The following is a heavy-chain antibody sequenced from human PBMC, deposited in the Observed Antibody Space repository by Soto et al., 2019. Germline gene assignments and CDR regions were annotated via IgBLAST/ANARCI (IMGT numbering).Heavy chain of an antibody. D-gene: IGHD6-13*01. Sequence: GGSLRLSCAASGFTFRSCTMNWVRQAPGKGLEWVSTIISNSAYIYYTDALRGRFTISRDNAKNSLHLQMNSLRAEDTAVYYCTRDASRDSSARGWFDPWGPGTLVTVSS. V-gene: IGHV3-21*01. CDR3: TRDASRDSSARGWFDP. CDR1: GFTFRSCT. J-gene: IGHJ5*02. CDR2: IISNSAYI.